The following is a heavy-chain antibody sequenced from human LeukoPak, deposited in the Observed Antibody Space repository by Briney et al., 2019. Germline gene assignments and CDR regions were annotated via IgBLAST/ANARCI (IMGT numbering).Heavy chain of an antibody. CDR3: ARKRGGDFDY. CDR2: INHSGST. D-gene: IGHD1-1*01. V-gene: IGHV4-34*01. CDR1: GGSFSGYY. Sequence: SETLSLTCAVYGGSFSGYYWSWIRQPPGKGLEWIGEINHSGSTNYNPSLKSRVTISVDTSENQFSLKLSSVTAANTAVYYCARKRGGDFDYWGQGTLVTVSS. J-gene: IGHJ4*02.